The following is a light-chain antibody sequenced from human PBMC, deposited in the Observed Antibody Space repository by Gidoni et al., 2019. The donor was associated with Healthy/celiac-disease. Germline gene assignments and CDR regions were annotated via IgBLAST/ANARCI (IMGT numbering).Light chain of an antibody. J-gene: IGLJ2*01. CDR1: NLGDKY. V-gene: IGLV3-1*01. CDR2: QDT. CDR3: QAWDSSTAV. Sequence: YELTPPPSVSMSPGQTASITCSGDNLGDKYACWYQQKPGQSPVLVIYQDTKRPSGIPERFSGSNSGNTATLTISGTQAMDEADYYCQAWDSSTAVFGGGTKLTVL.